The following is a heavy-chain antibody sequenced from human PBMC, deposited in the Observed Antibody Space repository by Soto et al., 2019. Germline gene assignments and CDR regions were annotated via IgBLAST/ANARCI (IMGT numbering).Heavy chain of an antibody. J-gene: IGHJ4*02. CDR1: GFPFSSYG. CDR2: ISYDGSNK. D-gene: IGHD6-13*01. V-gene: IGHV3-30*18. CDR3: AKLGIAEGGSN. Sequence: GGSLRLSCAASGFPFSSYGMHWVRQAPGKGLEWVAVISYDGSNKYYADSVKGRFTISRDNSKNTLYLQMNSLRAEDTAVYYCAKLGIAEGGSNWGQGTLVTVSS.